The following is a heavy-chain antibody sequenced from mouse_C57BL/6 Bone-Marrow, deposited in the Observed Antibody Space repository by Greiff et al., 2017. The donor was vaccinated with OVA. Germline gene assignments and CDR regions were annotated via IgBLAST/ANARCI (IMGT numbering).Heavy chain of an antibody. CDR3: ASGSSPYYAMDY. V-gene: IGHV1-19*01. D-gene: IGHD1-1*01. J-gene: IGHJ4*01. Sequence: EVQLQQSGPVLVKPGASVKMSCKASGYTFTDYYMNWVKQSPGKSLEWIGVINPYNGGTSYNQKFKGKATLTVDKSSSTAYMELNSLTSEDSAVYYCASGSSPYYAMDYWGQGTSVTVSS. CDR2: INPYNGGT. CDR1: GYTFTDYY.